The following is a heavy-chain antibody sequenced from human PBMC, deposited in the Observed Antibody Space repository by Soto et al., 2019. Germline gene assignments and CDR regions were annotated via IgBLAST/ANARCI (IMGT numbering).Heavy chain of an antibody. V-gene: IGHV4-59*01. CDR3: ARAKGITIFGVVTLYGMDV. CDR1: GGSISSYY. D-gene: IGHD3-3*01. J-gene: IGHJ6*02. CDR2: IYYSGST. Sequence: SETLSLTCTVSGGSISSYYWSWIRQPPGKGLEWIGYIYYSGSTNYNPSLKSRVTISVDTSKNQFSLKLSSVTAADTAVYYCARAKGITIFGVVTLYGMDVWGQGTTVTVSS.